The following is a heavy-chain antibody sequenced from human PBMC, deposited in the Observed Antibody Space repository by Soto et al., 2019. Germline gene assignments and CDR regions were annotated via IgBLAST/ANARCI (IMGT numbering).Heavy chain of an antibody. Sequence: QVHLVQSGAEVKKPGASVKVSCKGSGYTFTTYGITWVRQAPGQGLEWMGWISAHNGNTNYAQKFQGRVTVTRDTSTSTAYMELRSLRSGDTAVYYCARGRYGDYWGQGALVTASS. CDR1: GYTFTTYG. J-gene: IGHJ4*02. V-gene: IGHV1-18*01. CDR2: ISAHNGNT. D-gene: IGHD1-1*01. CDR3: ARGRYGDY.